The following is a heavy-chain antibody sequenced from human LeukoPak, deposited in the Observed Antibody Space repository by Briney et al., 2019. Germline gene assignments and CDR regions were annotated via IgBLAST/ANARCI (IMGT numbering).Heavy chain of an antibody. CDR2: VSHDGSKK. CDR3: FAPAAANYYYGMDV. J-gene: IGHJ6*02. CDR1: GFIFSRYG. D-gene: IGHD2-2*01. V-gene: IGHV3-30*03. Sequence: GGSLRLSCAASGFIFSRYGMHWVRQAPGKGLEWVALVSHDGSKKYCADSVKGRFTISRDNPKNTLYLQMNSLRAEDTAVYYCFAPAAANYYYGMDVWGQGTTVTVSS.